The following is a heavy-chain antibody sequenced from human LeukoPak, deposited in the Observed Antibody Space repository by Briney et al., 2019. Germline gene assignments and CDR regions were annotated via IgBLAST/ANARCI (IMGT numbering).Heavy chain of an antibody. J-gene: IGHJ4*02. D-gene: IGHD3-10*01. Sequence: PSETLSLTCTVSGGSISSYYWSWIRQPPGKGLEWIGYIYYSGSTNYNPSLKSRVTISVDTSKNQFPLKLSSVTAADTAVYYCARDGGAAYFDYWGQGTLVTVSS. CDR2: IYYSGST. CDR1: GGSISSYY. CDR3: ARDGGAAYFDY. V-gene: IGHV4-59*01.